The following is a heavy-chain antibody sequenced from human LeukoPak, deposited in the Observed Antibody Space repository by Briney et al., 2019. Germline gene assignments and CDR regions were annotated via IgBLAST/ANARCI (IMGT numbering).Heavy chain of an antibody. D-gene: IGHD2-2*01. Sequence: PGGSLRLSCAASGFTFSSYAMSWVRQAPGKGLEWVSGISGSGGSTYYADSVKGRFTISRDNSKSTLYLQMNSLRTEDTAVYYCAKDRHAPGRYCSSTICFPFDPWGQGTLVAVSS. CDR1: GFTFSSYA. J-gene: IGHJ5*02. CDR3: AKDRHAPGRYCSSTICFPFDP. CDR2: ISGSGGST. V-gene: IGHV3-23*01.